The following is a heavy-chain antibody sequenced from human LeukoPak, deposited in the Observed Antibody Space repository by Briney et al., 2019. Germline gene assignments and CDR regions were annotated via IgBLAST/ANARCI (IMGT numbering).Heavy chain of an antibody. CDR3: ARDRRYYDTSGTVYYDAMDV. V-gene: IGHV4-59*01. D-gene: IGHD3-22*01. CDR1: GGSMSSYY. Sequence: SETLSLTCTVSGGSMSSYYWSWTRQPPGKGLEWIGYISYSGSTNYNPSLKSRVTISVDTSKNHFSLKLSSVTAADTAVYYCARDRRYYDTSGTVYYDAMDVWGQGTTVTVSS. CDR2: ISYSGST. J-gene: IGHJ6*02.